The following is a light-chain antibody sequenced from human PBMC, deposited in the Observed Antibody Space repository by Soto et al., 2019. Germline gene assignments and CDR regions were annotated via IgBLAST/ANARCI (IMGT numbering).Light chain of an antibody. CDR3: QQSYSTPYT. CDR1: QSISSY. Sequence: DIQMTQSPSSLSASVGDRVTITCRASQSISSYLNWYQQKPGKDPKLLVYAACSLQSGVPSRFSGSGSGKEFTITISSLQPEDFATYYCQQSYSTPYTFGQGTKLEIK. CDR2: AAC. V-gene: IGKV1-39*01. J-gene: IGKJ2*01.